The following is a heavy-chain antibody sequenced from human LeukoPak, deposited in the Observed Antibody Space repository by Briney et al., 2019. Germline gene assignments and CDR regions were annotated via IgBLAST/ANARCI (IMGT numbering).Heavy chain of an antibody. V-gene: IGHV4-39*01. CDR1: GGSISSSSYY. CDR3: ARQPGSSWSPYYYYGMDV. CDR2: IYYSGST. D-gene: IGHD6-13*01. Sequence: SETLSLTCTVSGGSISSSSYYWGWIRQPPGKGLEWIGSIYYSGSTYYNPSLKSRVTISVGTSKNQFSLKLSSVTAADTAVYYCARQPGSSWSPYYYYGMDVWGQGTTVTVSS. J-gene: IGHJ6*02.